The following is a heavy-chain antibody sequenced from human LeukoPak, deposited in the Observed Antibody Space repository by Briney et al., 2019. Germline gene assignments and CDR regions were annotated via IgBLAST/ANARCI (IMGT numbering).Heavy chain of an antibody. V-gene: IGHV4-61*08. Sequence: SETLSLTCAVSGGSISSGGYSWSWIRQPPGEGLEWIGYIYYSGSTYYNPSLKSRVTISVDTSKNQFSLKLSSVTAADTAVYYCARGRRDGYNFFYYYMDVWGKGTTVTISS. J-gene: IGHJ6*03. CDR1: GGSISSGGYS. D-gene: IGHD5-24*01. CDR2: IYYSGST. CDR3: ARGRRDGYNFFYYYMDV.